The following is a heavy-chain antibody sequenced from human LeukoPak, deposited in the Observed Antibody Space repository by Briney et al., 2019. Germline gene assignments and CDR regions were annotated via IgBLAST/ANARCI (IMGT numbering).Heavy chain of an antibody. Sequence: GESLKISCQGSGSSFTSYWIGWVRQMPGKGLEWMGIIYPGDSDTRYSPSFQGQVTISADKSISTAYLQWSSLKASDTAMYYCARLAQAICSGGSCYSSGYMDVWGKGTTVTVSS. CDR3: ARLAQAICSGGSCYSSGYMDV. CDR2: IYPGDSDT. D-gene: IGHD2-15*01. CDR1: GSSFTSYW. V-gene: IGHV5-51*01. J-gene: IGHJ6*03.